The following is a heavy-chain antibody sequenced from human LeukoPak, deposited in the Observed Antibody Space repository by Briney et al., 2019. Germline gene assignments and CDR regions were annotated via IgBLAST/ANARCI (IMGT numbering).Heavy chain of an antibody. CDR1: GFTSSDYY. CDR2: ISSSSSYT. CDR3: ARDVESMVGVGV. D-gene: IGHD3-10*01. V-gene: IGHV3-11*05. Sequence: PGGSLRLSCAASGFTSSDYYMSWIRQAPGKGLEWVSYISSSSSYTNYADSVKGRFTISRDNAKNSLYLQMNSLRAEDTSVYYCARDVESMVGVGVWGQGTLVTVSS. J-gene: IGHJ4*02.